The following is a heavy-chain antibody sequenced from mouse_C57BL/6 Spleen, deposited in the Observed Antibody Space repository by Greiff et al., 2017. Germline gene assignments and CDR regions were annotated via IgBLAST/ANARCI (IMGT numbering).Heavy chain of an antibody. J-gene: IGHJ2*01. CDR3: ARRGSSYDYFDY. D-gene: IGHD1-1*01. CDR1: GYTFTSYG. CDR2: IYPRSGNT. Sequence: QVQLKASGAELARPGASVQLSCKASGYTFTSYGISWVKQRTGQGLEWIGEIYPRSGNTYYNEKFKGKATLTADKSSSTAYMELRSLTSEDSAVYFCARRGSSYDYFDYGGQGTTLTVSS. V-gene: IGHV1-81*01.